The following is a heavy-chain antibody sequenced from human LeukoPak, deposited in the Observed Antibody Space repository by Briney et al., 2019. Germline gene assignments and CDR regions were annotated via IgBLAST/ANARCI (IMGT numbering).Heavy chain of an antibody. CDR1: GFTFSSYA. CDR3: ARDHEGWLRDEGAFDI. Sequence: GGPLTLSCSASGFTFSSYAMHWVRPAPGKGLEGVAVISYDGSNKYYAVSVKGRFTISRDNSKNTLYLQMNSLRAEYTAVYYCARDHEGWLRDEGAFDIWGQGTMVTVSS. J-gene: IGHJ3*02. V-gene: IGHV3-30*04. CDR2: ISYDGSNK. D-gene: IGHD5-12*01.